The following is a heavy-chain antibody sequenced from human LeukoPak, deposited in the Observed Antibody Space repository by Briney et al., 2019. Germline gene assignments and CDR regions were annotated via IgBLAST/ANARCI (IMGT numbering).Heavy chain of an antibody. D-gene: IGHD3-3*01. CDR2: ISYDGSNK. CDR3: ARAQGTYYDFWSGDY. Sequence: GRSLRLSCAASGFTFSNYGMYWVRQAPGKGLEWVAVISYDGSNKYYADSVKGRFTISRDNSKNTLYLQMNSLRAEDTAVYYCARAQGTYYDFWSGDYWGQGTLVTVSS. J-gene: IGHJ4*02. V-gene: IGHV3-30*19. CDR1: GFTFSNYG.